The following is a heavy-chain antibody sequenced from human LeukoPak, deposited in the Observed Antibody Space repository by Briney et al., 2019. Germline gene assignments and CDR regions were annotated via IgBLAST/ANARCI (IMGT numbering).Heavy chain of an antibody. V-gene: IGHV4-39*01. CDR2: IYYTGST. Sequence: PSETLSLTCTVSGGSISSSSSRCYWIWLRQPPGKGLERIGNIYYTGSTYYNTPLKSRVAISADSSKKEFSLKVTSITAADTAVYYCLAGGPPGPSWRVDPWGQGTLVIVSS. J-gene: IGHJ5*02. CDR3: LAGGPPGPSWRVDP. CDR1: GGSISSSSSRCY. D-gene: IGHD3-16*01.